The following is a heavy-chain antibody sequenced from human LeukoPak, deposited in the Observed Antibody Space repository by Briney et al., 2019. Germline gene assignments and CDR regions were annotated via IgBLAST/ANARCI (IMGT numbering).Heavy chain of an antibody. CDR1: VYTFTSYA. CDR2: IIPIFGTA. V-gene: IGHV1-69*13. Sequence: GASVKVSCKASVYTFTSYAIIWVQLAPGPRLEWIGGIIPIFGTANYAQKFQGRVTITADESTSTAYMELSSLRSEDTAGYYCAKDIVGATRGHFDDWGQGSLVTVSS. J-gene: IGHJ4*02. CDR3: AKDIVGATRGHFDD. D-gene: IGHD1-26*01.